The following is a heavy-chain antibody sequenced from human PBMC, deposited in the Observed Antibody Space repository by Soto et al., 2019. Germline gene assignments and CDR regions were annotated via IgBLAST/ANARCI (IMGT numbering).Heavy chain of an antibody. D-gene: IGHD2-21*01. V-gene: IGHV1-3*01. CDR1: GYTFTASA. CDR2: IAPGNGNT. CDR3: AKGSRMWTPDY. J-gene: IGHJ4*02. Sequence: ASLKISCKASGYTFTASAIHWVRQAPGQSLEWLGWIAPGNGNTKYSQNFQGRVSITRDTSATTAYMELSSLGSEDTAVYYCAKGSRMWTPDYWGQGTLVTVSS.